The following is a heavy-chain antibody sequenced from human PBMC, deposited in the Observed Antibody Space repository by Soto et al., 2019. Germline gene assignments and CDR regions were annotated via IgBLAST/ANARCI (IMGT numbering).Heavy chain of an antibody. D-gene: IGHD2-2*01. V-gene: IGHV3-48*02. CDR3: TRDVRYVDT. J-gene: IGHJ5*02. CDR2: SSSTGSTI. Sequence: GGSLRLSCAAYGFTFSSYSMNWLRQAPGRGLEWVSFSSSTGSTIYYADSVKGRFTMSRDNAKNSLYLQMNSLRDEDTAVYYCTRDVRYVDTWGQGTLVTVSS. CDR1: GFTFSSYS.